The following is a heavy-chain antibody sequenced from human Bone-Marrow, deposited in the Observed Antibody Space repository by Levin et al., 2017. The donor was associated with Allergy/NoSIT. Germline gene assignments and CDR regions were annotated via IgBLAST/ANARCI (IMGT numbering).Heavy chain of an antibody. CDR1: GASISSSDYS. Sequence: ASETLSLTCTVSGASISSSDYSWGWIRQPPEKGLEWIGNIHYTGRTPYNPSLKSRVTISVDTSRNQFSLKLSSVAAADTAVYYCGCTYGSSWFHRFDYWGQGALVTVSS. CDR2: IHYTGRT. CDR3: GCTYGSSWFHRFDY. D-gene: IGHD3-22*01. V-gene: IGHV4-39*01. J-gene: IGHJ4*02.